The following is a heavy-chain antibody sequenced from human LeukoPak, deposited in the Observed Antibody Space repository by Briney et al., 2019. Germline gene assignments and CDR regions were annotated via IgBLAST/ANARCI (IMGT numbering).Heavy chain of an antibody. CDR2: IGTAGDT. Sequence: GGSLRLSCAASGFTFSSYNMHWVRQATGKGLEWVSAIGTAGDTYYPGSVKGRFTISRENAKNSLYLQMNSLRAGDTAVYYCARGAVWFGAYGMDVWGQGTTVTVSS. V-gene: IGHV3-13*01. CDR3: ARGAVWFGAYGMDV. J-gene: IGHJ6*02. D-gene: IGHD3-10*01. CDR1: GFTFSSYN.